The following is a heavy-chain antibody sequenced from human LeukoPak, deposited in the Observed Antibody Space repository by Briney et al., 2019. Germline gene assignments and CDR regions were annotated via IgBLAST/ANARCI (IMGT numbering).Heavy chain of an antibody. Sequence: SVKVSCKASGGTFSSYAISWVRQAPGQGLEWMGGIIPIFGTANYAQKFQGRVTITADESTSTAYMELSSLRSEDTAVYYCARGRSRKSWFDPWGQGTLVTVSS. J-gene: IGHJ5*02. V-gene: IGHV1-69*13. CDR2: IIPIFGTA. CDR3: ARGRSRKSWFDP. CDR1: GGTFSSYA.